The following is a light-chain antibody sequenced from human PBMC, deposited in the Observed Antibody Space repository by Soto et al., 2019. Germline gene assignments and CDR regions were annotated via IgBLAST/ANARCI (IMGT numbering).Light chain of an antibody. CDR1: SSDY. Sequence: QSVLTQPASVSGSPGQSITISCTGTSSDYVSWYQQHPGKAPKRMISDVSNRPSGVSNRFSGSKSGNTASLTISGLQAEDEADYYCSSYTITSTYVFGSGTKLTVL. J-gene: IGLJ1*01. V-gene: IGLV2-14*03. CDR2: DVS. CDR3: SSYTITSTYV.